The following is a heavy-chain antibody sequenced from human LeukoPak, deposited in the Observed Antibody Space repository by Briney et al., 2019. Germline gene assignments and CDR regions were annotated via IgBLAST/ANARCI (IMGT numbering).Heavy chain of an antibody. Sequence: KPSETLSLTCTVYGVSFSGYYWSWIRQPPGKGLGWIGEINHSGSTNYNPSLKSRVTISVDTSKNQFSLKLSSVTAADTAVYYCASFYCSGGSCYQYFSYYYMDVWGKGTTVTISS. J-gene: IGHJ6*03. V-gene: IGHV4-34*01. CDR3: ASFYCSGGSCYQYFSYYYMDV. CDR1: GVSFSGYY. D-gene: IGHD2-15*01. CDR2: INHSGST.